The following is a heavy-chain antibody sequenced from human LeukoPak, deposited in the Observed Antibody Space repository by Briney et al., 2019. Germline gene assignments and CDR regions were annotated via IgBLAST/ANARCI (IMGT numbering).Heavy chain of an antibody. CDR1: GFTFTTSA. J-gene: IGHJ3*02. D-gene: IGHD2-8*02. V-gene: IGHV1-58*01. Sequence: GTSVKVSCKASGFTFTTSAVQWVRQARGERLEWIGRNVVGSGNTDHAQKFQGRLTITMDISTSTAYMELSSLTSDHTAVYYCAAVPNANAWYWDDAFDIWGQGTMVTVSS. CDR3: AAVPNANAWYWDDAFDI. CDR2: NVVGSGNT.